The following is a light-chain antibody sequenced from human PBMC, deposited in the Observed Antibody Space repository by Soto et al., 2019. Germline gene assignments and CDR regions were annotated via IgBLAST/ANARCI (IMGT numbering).Light chain of an antibody. J-gene: IGKJ5*01. CDR3: QDYGSGLRIT. CDR1: QSVRSSY. CDR2: GAS. V-gene: IGKV3-20*01. Sequence: SVVTLYTGTLSLXPGEXGTLXXXXSQSVRSSYLAWYQQKPGQAPRLLTYGASSRATGNPDRSSGSRSGTDFNLTISRLEPEDFAVYYWQDYGSGLRITFGHGGRTEI.